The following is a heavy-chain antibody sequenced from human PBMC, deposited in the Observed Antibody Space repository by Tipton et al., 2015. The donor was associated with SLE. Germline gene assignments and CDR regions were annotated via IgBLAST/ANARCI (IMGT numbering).Heavy chain of an antibody. D-gene: IGHD5-12*01. J-gene: IGHJ2*01. CDR1: GFTFSSYE. V-gene: IGHV3-48*03. CDR3: ARGGDIVDYFDL. Sequence: SLRLSCAASGFTFSSYEMNWVRQAPGKGLEWVSYISSSGSTIYYADSVKGRFTISRDNAKNSLYLQMNSLRAEDTAVYYCARGGDIVDYFDLWGRGTLVTVPS. CDR2: ISSSGSTI.